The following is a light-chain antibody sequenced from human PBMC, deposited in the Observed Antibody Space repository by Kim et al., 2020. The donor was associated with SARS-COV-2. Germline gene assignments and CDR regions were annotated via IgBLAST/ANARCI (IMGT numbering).Light chain of an antibody. CDR2: SNN. J-gene: IGLJ2*01. V-gene: IGLV1-44*01. Sequence: ELTQPPSASGTPGQRVTISCSGSSSNIGSNTVNWYQQLPGTAPKLLIYSNNQRPSGVPDRFSGSKSGTSASLAISGLQSEDEADYYCAACDDSLNGVVFGGGTQLTVL. CDR1: SSNIGSNT. CDR3: AACDDSLNGVV.